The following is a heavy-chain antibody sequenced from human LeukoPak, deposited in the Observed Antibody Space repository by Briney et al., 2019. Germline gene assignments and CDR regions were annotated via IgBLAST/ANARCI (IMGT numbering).Heavy chain of an antibody. D-gene: IGHD6-13*01. V-gene: IGHV1-18*01. Sequence: ASVKVSCKASGYTFTSYGISWVRLAPGQGLEWMGWISAYNGNTNYAQKLQGRVTMTTDTSTSTAYMELRSLRSDDTAVYYCARDRWYSRNWNDAVDIWGQGTMVTVSS. J-gene: IGHJ3*02. CDR3: ARDRWYSRNWNDAVDI. CDR2: ISAYNGNT. CDR1: GYTFTSYG.